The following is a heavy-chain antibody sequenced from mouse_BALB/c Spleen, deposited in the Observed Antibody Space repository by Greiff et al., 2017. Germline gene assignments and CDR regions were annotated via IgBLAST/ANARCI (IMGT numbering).Heavy chain of an antibody. D-gene: IGHD1-2*01. CDR1: GFTFSSYY. CDR3: ARQDGNDFYWYFDV. Sequence: EVMLVESGGGLVKLGGSLKLSCAASGFTFSSYYMSWVRQTPEKRLELVAAINSNGGSTYYPDTVKGRFTISRDNAKNTLYLQMSSLKSEDTALYYCARQDGNDFYWYFDVWGAGTTVTVSS. V-gene: IGHV5-6-2*01. J-gene: IGHJ1*01. CDR2: INSNGGST.